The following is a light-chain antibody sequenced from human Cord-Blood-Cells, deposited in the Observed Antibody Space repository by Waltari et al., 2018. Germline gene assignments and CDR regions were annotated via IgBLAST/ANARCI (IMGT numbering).Light chain of an antibody. J-gene: IGLJ1*01. CDR1: SSDVGGYNY. Sequence: QSALTQPRSVSGSPGQSVTISRTGTSSDVGGYNYVPWYQQHPGKAPKLMIYDVSKRPSGVPDRFSGSKSGNTASLTISGLQAEDEADYYCCSYAGSYTLVFGTGTKVTVL. V-gene: IGLV2-11*01. CDR2: DVS. CDR3: CSYAGSYTLV.